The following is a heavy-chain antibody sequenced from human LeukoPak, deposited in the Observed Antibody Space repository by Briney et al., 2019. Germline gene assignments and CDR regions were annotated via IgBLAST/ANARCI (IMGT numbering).Heavy chain of an antibody. CDR3: ARGITPSILWWYRPDAFDI. D-gene: IGHD2-21*01. CDR1: GFTFSDYY. V-gene: IGHV3-11*01. J-gene: IGHJ3*02. CDR2: ISSSGSTI. Sequence: GGSLRLSCAASGFTFSDYYMSWIRQAPGKGLEWVSYISSSGSTIYYADSVKGRFTISRDNAKNSLYLQMNSLRAEDTAVYYCARGITPSILWWYRPDAFDIWGQGTMVTVSS.